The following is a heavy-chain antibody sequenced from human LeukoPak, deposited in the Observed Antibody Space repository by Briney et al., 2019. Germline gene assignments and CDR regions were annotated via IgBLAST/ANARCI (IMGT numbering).Heavy chain of an antibody. V-gene: IGHV4-61*08. J-gene: IGHJ3*02. CDR1: GGSISSSGYY. Sequence: ASETLSLTCNVSGGSISSSGYYWGWIRQPPGKGLEWIGYIYYSGSTNYNPPLKSRVTISVDTSKNQFSLKLSSVTAADTAVYYCARDLSTGGIAAAGTGAFDIWGQGTMVTVSS. CDR2: IYYSGST. CDR3: ARDLSTGGIAAAGTGAFDI. D-gene: IGHD6-13*01.